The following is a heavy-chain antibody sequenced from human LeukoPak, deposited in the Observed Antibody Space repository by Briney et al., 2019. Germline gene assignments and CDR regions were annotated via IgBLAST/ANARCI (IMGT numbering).Heavy chain of an antibody. CDR2: INPNSGGT. Sequence: ASVKVSCKASGYTFTDYYMHWVRQAPGQGLEWMGWINPNSGGTNFAQKFRGRVTMTRDTSISAAYMELSRLRSDDTAVYYCASSVMVGATSDAFDIWGQGTMVTVSS. D-gene: IGHD1-26*01. V-gene: IGHV1-2*02. J-gene: IGHJ3*02. CDR3: ASSVMVGATSDAFDI. CDR1: GYTFTDYY.